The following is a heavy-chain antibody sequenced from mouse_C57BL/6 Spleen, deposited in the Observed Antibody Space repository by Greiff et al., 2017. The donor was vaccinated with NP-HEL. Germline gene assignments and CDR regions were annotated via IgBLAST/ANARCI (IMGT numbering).Heavy chain of an antibody. CDR3: ARGYYGSSGYFDV. D-gene: IGHD1-1*01. J-gene: IGHJ1*03. V-gene: IGHV3-6*01. Sequence: EVKVEESGPGLVKPSQSLSLTCSVTGYSITSGYYWNWIRQFPGNKLEWMGYISYDGSNNYNPSLKNRISITRDTSKNQFFLKLNSVTTEDTATYYCARGYYGSSGYFDVWGTGTTVTVSS. CDR2: ISYDGSN. CDR1: GYSITSGYY.